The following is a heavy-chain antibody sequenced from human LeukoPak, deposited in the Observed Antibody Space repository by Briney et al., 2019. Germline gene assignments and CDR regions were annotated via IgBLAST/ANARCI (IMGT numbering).Heavy chain of an antibody. J-gene: IGHJ6*03. V-gene: IGHV3-20*01. D-gene: IGHD3-22*01. CDR2: INWNGGST. CDR3: ARGPPYYYDTSGQASFYYMDV. Sequence: PGGSLRLSCAASGFTFDDYGMSWVRQAPGKGLEWVSGINWNGGSTDYADSVKGRFTISRDNARNSLSLQMNSLRAEDTAFYHCARGPPYYYDTSGQASFYYMDVWGKGTTVTVSS. CDR1: GFTFDDYG.